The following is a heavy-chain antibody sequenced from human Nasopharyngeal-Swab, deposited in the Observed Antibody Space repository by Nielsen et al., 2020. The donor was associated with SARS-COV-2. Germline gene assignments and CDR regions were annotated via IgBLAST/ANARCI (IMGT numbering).Heavy chain of an antibody. CDR2: IYTSGST. CDR1: GGSISSYY. Sequence: SETLSLTCTVSGGSISSYYWSWIRQPAGKGLEWIGRIYTSGSTNYNPSLKSRVTMSVDTSKNQFSLKLSSVTAADTAVYYCARGSRFTIFGVVPDYYSGMDVWGQGTTVTVSS. V-gene: IGHV4-4*07. D-gene: IGHD3-3*01. J-gene: IGHJ6*02. CDR3: ARGSRFTIFGVVPDYYSGMDV.